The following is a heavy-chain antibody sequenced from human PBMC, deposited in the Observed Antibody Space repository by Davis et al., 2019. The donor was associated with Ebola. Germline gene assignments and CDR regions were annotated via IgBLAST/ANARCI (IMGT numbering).Heavy chain of an antibody. Sequence: MPSETLSLTCIVSGGSISDYLWSWIWQPPGRGLEWIGYIYGESTKYNASLQSRVTISVDTSKNQFSLKLKSVTAADTAVYFCARPRDFGYGDPFDLWGQGAVVTVSP. D-gene: IGHD5-18*01. CDR1: GGSISDYL. J-gene: IGHJ3*01. CDR3: ARPRDFGYGDPFDL. V-gene: IGHV4-59*08. CDR2: IYGEST.